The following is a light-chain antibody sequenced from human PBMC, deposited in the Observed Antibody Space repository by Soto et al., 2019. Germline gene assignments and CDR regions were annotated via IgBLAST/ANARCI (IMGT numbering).Light chain of an antibody. J-gene: IGLJ1*01. CDR3: CSYAGSNV. CDR2: EGS. Sequence: QSALTQPASVYGSPGQSITISCTGTSSDVGSYNLVSWYQQHPGKAPKLMIYEGSKRPSGVSNRFSGSKSGNTASLTISGLHAEDEADYYCCSYAGSNVFGTGTKLTVL. CDR1: SSDVGSYNL. V-gene: IGLV2-23*01.